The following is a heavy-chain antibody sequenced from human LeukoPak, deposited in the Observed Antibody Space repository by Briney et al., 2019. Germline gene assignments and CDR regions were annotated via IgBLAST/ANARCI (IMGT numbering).Heavy chain of an antibody. Sequence: PSETLSLTCIVSGGSISSYHWSWIRQPAGKGLEWIGRIYSTGSTNYNPSLKSRVTISVDTSKNQFPLKLSSVTAADTAVYYCARGFPPYDYVWGSCRLYYFDYWGQGTLVTVSS. D-gene: IGHD3-16*02. J-gene: IGHJ4*02. CDR1: GGSISSYH. CDR2: IYSTGST. CDR3: ARGFPPYDYVWGSCRLYYFDY. V-gene: IGHV4-4*07.